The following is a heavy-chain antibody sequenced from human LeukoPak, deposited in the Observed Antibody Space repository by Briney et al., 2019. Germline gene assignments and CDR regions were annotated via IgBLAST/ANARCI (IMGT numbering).Heavy chain of an antibody. J-gene: IGHJ6*03. D-gene: IGHD2-21*01. CDR2: IIGSGATT. CDR3: AKKEGRTYSSWYMDV. Sequence: GGALRLACAGGGGTFRRYAMSGGRQARGKGREWVSGIIGSGATTFFAHSVKGRFSLSRHTSKNTLHLQMNSLRAEDTAIYYCAKKEGRTYSSWYMDVWGKGTTVTVSS. V-gene: IGHV3-23*01. CDR1: GGTFRRYA.